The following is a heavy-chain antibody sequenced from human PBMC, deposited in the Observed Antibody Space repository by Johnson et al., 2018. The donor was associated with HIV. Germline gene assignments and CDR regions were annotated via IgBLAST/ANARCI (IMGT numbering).Heavy chain of an antibody. V-gene: IGHV3-9*01. CDR2: ISWNSGSI. J-gene: IGHJ3*02. CDR3: AKGWFGPGAFDI. CDR1: GFTFDDYA. Sequence: VQLVESGGGVVQPGTSLRLSCAASGFTFDDYAMHWVRQAPGKGLEWVSGISWNSGSIGYADSVKGRFTISRDNAKNSLYLQMNSLRAEDTALYYCAKGWFGPGAFDIWGQGTMVTVSS. D-gene: IGHD2-15*01.